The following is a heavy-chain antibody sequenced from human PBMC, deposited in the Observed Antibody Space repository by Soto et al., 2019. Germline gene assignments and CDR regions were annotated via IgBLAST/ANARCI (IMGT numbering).Heavy chain of an antibody. D-gene: IGHD3-9*01. Sequence: GASVKVSCKASGYTFSSYGINWVRQAPGQGLEWMGWINPYNGHTNHAQEFQDRVTMTTDTSTTTAYMELRGLRSDDTAVYYCARARRWVLTGYWEFDYWGQGTLVTVSS. J-gene: IGHJ4*02. V-gene: IGHV1-18*04. CDR3: ARARRWVLTGYWEFDY. CDR2: INPYNGHT. CDR1: GYTFSSYG.